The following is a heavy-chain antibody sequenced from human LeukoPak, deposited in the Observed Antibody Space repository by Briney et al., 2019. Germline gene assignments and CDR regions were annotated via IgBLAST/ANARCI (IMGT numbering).Heavy chain of an antibody. Sequence: PSETLSLTCTVSGGSISSSSYYWGWIRQPPGKGLEWIGSIYYSGSTNYNPSLKSRVTISVDKSKNQFSLKLSSVTAADTAVYYCARYVGWQQQLAPMGMDVWGQGTTVTVSS. V-gene: IGHV4-39*07. D-gene: IGHD6-13*01. CDR2: IYYSGST. J-gene: IGHJ6*02. CDR1: GGSISSSSYY. CDR3: ARYVGWQQQLAPMGMDV.